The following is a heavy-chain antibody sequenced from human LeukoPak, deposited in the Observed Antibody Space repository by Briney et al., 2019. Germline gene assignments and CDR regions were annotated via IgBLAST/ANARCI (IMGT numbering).Heavy chain of an antibody. CDR2: IRYDGRNK. CDR1: GFTFSNYG. V-gene: IGHV3-30*02. J-gene: IGHJ3*02. Sequence: PGGSLRLSCAASGFTFSNYGMHWVRQAPGKGLEWVGFIRYDGRNKYYADFVKGRFTISRDNAKNSLYLQMNSLRAEDTAVYYCARGLDAFDIWGQGTMVTVSS. CDR3: ARGLDAFDI.